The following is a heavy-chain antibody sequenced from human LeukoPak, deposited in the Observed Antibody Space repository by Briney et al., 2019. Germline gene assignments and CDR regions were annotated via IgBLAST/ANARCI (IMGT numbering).Heavy chain of an antibody. V-gene: IGHV3-48*01. Sequence: PGGSLRLSCAASGFTFSSYGMNWVRQAPGKGLEWVSYISSSSSTIYYADSVKGRFTISRDNAKNSLYLQMNSLRAEDTAVYYCARIPYYYGSGSLIWGQGTLVTVSS. J-gene: IGHJ4*02. CDR2: ISSSSSTI. CDR1: GFTFSSYG. D-gene: IGHD3-10*01. CDR3: ARIPYYYGSGSLI.